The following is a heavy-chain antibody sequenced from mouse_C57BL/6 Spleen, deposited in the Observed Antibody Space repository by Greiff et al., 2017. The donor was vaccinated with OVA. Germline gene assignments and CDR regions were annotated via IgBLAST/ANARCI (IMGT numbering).Heavy chain of an antibody. CDR2: INPYNGDT. CDR1: GYSFTGYF. Sequence: VQLQQSGPELVKPGDSVKISCKASGYSFTGYFMNWVMQSHGKSLEWIGRINPYNGDTFYNQKFKGKATLTVDKSSSTAHMELRSLTSEDSAVYYCARRDHDSNAIYFDYWGQGTTLTVSS. V-gene: IGHV1-20*01. CDR3: ARRDHDSNAIYFDY. J-gene: IGHJ2*01. D-gene: IGHD2-5*01.